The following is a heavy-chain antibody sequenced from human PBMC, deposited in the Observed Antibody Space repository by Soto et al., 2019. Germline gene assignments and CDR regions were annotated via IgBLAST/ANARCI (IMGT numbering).Heavy chain of an antibody. V-gene: IGHV3-48*01. CDR2: ISSSSSTI. CDR3: ASGGGSSAASCNFDY. Sequence: VGSLRLSCAASGFTFSSYSMNWVRQAPGKGLEWVSYISSSSSTIYYADSVKGRFTISRDNANNSLYLQMNSLRAEATAVFYCASGGGSSAASCNFDYWGKGTLVTVSS. J-gene: IGHJ4*02. CDR1: GFTFSSYS. D-gene: IGHD2-15*01.